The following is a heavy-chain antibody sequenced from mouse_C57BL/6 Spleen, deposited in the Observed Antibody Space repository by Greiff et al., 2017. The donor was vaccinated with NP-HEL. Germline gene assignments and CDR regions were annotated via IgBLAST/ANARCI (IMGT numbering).Heavy chain of an antibody. CDR2: IDPSDSYT. J-gene: IGHJ3*01. Sequence: QVQLQQPGAELVRPGPSVKLSCKASGYTFTSYWMHWVKQRPGQGLEWIGVIDPSDSYTNYNQKFKGKATLTVDTSSSTAYMQLSSLTSEDSAVYYCATSYYSNYVGFAYWGQGTLVTVSA. D-gene: IGHD2-5*01. CDR3: ATSYYSNYVGFAY. CDR1: GYTFTSYW. V-gene: IGHV1-59*01.